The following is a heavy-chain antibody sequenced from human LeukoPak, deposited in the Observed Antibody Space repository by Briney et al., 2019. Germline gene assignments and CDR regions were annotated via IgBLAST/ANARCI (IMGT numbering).Heavy chain of an antibody. D-gene: IGHD3-3*01. CDR3: ARHDYDFWSGYYKPPDY. V-gene: IGHV4-39*01. CDR2: IYYSGST. CDR1: GGSISSSSYY. Sequence: SETLSLTCTVSGGSISSSSYYWGWIRQPPGKGLEWIGSIYYSGSTYYNPSLKSRVTISVDTSKNQFSLKLSSVTAAGTAVYYCARHDYDFWSGYYKPPDYWGQGTLVTVSS. J-gene: IGHJ4*02.